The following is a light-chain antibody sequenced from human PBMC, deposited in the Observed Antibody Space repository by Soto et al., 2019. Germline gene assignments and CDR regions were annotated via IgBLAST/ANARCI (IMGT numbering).Light chain of an antibody. V-gene: IGKV3-20*01. J-gene: IGKJ3*01. CDR2: GAS. Sequence: EIVLTQSPGTLSLSLGERATLSCRATQSVYSDYLAWYQQRPGQAPRLLMHGASSRATGIPDRFSGSGSGADFTLTISRLEPEDYAVYFCHHYAYSQLTFRPGTKVDIK. CDR3: HHYAYSQLT. CDR1: QSVYSDY.